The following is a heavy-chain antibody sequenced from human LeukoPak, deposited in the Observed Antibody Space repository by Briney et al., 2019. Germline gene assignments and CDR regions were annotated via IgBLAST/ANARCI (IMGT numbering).Heavy chain of an antibody. D-gene: IGHD3-10*01. CDR2: IHYIGTT. Sequence: PSETLSLTCTVSGVPITSYFWTWIRQAPGKGLEWIGYIHYIGTTNYNPSLKSRATMSVDMSRNQFSLKLTSVTAADTAVYYCAREGYGSGSSHFMDVWGTGTTVTVSS. CDR3: AREGYGSGSSHFMDV. V-gene: IGHV4-59*01. J-gene: IGHJ6*03. CDR1: GVPITSYF.